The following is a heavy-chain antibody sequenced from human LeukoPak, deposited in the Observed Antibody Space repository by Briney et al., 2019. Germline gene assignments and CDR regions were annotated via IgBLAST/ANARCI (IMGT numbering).Heavy chain of an antibody. D-gene: IGHD3-10*01. Sequence: GGSLRLSCAASGFTFGSYAMNWVRQAPGKGLEWVSTISGSGGRTYYADSVKGRFTISRDNAKNSLYLQMTSLRAEDTALYYCARERNGVFDYWGQGTLVTVSS. CDR1: GFTFGSYA. V-gene: IGHV3-23*01. CDR2: ISGSGGRT. J-gene: IGHJ4*02. CDR3: ARERNGVFDY.